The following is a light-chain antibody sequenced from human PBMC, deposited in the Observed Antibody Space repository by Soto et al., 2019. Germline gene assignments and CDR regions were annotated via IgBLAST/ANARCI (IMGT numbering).Light chain of an antibody. CDR3: QQYGSSSTWT. CDR1: QSVSSSY. J-gene: IGKJ1*01. Sequence: ENVVTQSPGTLSLSPGERATLSCRASQSVSSSYLAWYQQKPGQAPRLLIYGASSRATGIPDRFSGSGSGTDFTLTISRLEPEDFAVYYCQQYGSSSTWTFGQGTKVDIK. V-gene: IGKV3-20*01. CDR2: GAS.